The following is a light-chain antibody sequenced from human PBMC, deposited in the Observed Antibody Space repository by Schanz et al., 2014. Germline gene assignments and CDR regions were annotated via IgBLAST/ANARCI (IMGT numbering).Light chain of an antibody. J-gene: IGKJ1*01. CDR1: QNVSSN. CDR2: DAS. Sequence: EIVMTQSPATLSVSPGERATLSCRASQNVSSNLAWYQQKPGQAPRLLIYDASSRATGIPDRFSGSGSGTDFTLTISRLEPEDVAVYYCQQYRSSPLCTFGQGTKVEIK. V-gene: IGKV3-20*01. CDR3: QQYRSSPLCT.